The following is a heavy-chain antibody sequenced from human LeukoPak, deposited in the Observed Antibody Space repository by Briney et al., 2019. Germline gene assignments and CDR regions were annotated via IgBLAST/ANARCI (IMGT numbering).Heavy chain of an antibody. CDR1: GFTCTSSA. CDR3: AASPDCYDSSGYSYYFDY. D-gene: IGHD3-22*01. J-gene: IGHJ4*02. V-gene: IGHV1-58*01. Sequence: ASVKVSCKASGFTCTSSAVQWVRQARGQRLEWIGWIVVGSGNTNYAQKFQERVTITRDISTSTAYMELSSLRSEDTAVYYCAASPDCYDSSGYSYYFDYWGQGTLVTVSS. CDR2: IVVGSGNT.